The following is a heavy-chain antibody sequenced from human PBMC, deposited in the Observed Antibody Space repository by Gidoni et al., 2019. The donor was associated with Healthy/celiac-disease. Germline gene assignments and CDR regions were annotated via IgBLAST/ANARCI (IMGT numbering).Heavy chain of an antibody. CDR2: IKSKTDGGTT. D-gene: IGHD3-16*02. Sequence: GLEWVGRIKSKTDGGTTDYAAPVKGRFTISRDDSKNTLYLQMNSLKTEDTAVYYCTTDLDATTMITFGGVIVIPDYWGQGTLVTVSS. J-gene: IGHJ4*02. CDR3: TTDLDATTMITFGGVIVIPDY. V-gene: IGHV3-15*01.